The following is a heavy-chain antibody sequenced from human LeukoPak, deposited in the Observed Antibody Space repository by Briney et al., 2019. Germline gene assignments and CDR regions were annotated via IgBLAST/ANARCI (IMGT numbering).Heavy chain of an antibody. CDR1: GGSISSYY. Sequence: SETLSLTCTVSGGSISSYYWSWIRQPPGKGLEWIGYIYYSGSTNYNPSLKSRVTISVDTSKNQFSLKLSSVTAADTAVYYCARSQPRYYYYYMDVWGKGTTVTVSS. V-gene: IGHV4-59*08. D-gene: IGHD1-14*01. J-gene: IGHJ6*03. CDR2: IYYSGST. CDR3: ARSQPRYYYYYMDV.